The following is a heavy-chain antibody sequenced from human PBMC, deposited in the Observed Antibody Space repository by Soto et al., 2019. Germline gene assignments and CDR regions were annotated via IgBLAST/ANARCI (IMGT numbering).Heavy chain of an antibody. D-gene: IGHD3-10*01. J-gene: IGHJ4*02. CDR2: IYHSGST. Sequence: SETLSLTCAVSGGSISSGGYSWSWIRQPPGKGLEWIGYIYHSGSTYYNPSLKSRVTISADRSKNQFSLKLSSVTAADTAVYYCARLSNGSGSYYNFYFDYWGQGTLVTVSS. V-gene: IGHV4-30-2*01. CDR3: ARLSNGSGSYYNFYFDY. CDR1: GGSISSGGYS.